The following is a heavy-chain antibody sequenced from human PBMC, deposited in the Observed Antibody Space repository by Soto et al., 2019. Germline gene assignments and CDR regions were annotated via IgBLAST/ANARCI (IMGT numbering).Heavy chain of an antibody. Sequence: GGSLRLSCAASGFTFSSYSMNWVRQAPGKGLEWVSSISSSSSYIYYADSVKGRFTISRDNAKNSLYLQMNSLRAEETAVYYCERDWDASTVVTWCFDPWGQGTLVTVSS. V-gene: IGHV3-21*01. D-gene: IGHD4-17*01. J-gene: IGHJ5*02. CDR2: ISSSSSYI. CDR1: GFTFSSYS. CDR3: ERDWDASTVVTWCFDP.